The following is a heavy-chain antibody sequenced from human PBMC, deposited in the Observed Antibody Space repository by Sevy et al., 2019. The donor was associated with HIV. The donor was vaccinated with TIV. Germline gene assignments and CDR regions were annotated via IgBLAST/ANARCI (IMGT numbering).Heavy chain of an antibody. Sequence: SETLSLTCAVYGGSFSGYYWSWIRQPPGKGLEWIGEINHSGSTNYNPSLKSRVTISVDTSKNQFSLKLSSVTAADTAVYYCARGDIVVVPAAIREVYYYYMDVWGKGTMVTVSS. V-gene: IGHV4-34*01. J-gene: IGHJ6*03. CDR1: GGSFSGYY. D-gene: IGHD2-2*02. CDR2: INHSGST. CDR3: ARGDIVVVPAAIREVYYYYMDV.